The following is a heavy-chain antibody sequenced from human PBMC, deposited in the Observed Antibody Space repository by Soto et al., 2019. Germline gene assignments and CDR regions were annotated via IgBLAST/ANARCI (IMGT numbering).Heavy chain of an antibody. CDR3: ARVPDR. CDR1: GGSFSSSSYY. V-gene: IGHV4-39*07. Sequence: SETLSLTCTVPGGSFSSSSYYWGWIRQPPGKGLEWIGSIYHSGSTYYNPSLKSRVTISVDRSKNQFSLKLSSVTAADTAVYYCARVPDRWGQGTLVTVSS. CDR2: IYHSGST. J-gene: IGHJ5*02. D-gene: IGHD2-2*01.